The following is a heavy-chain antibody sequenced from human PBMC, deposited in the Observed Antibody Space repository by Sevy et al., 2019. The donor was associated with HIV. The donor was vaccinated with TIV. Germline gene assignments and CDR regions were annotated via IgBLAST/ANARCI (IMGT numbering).Heavy chain of an antibody. D-gene: IGHD6-13*01. J-gene: IGHJ6*02. CDR3: ARDRPSIAAAGMYYYYYGMDV. CDR2: ISYDGSNK. Sequence: GGSPRLSCAASGFTFSSYAMHWVRQAPGKGLEWVAVISYDGSNKYYADSVKGRFTISRDNSKNTLYLQMNSLRAEDTAVYYCARDRPSIAAAGMYYYYYGMDVWGQGTTVTVSS. V-gene: IGHV3-30-3*01. CDR1: GFTFSSYA.